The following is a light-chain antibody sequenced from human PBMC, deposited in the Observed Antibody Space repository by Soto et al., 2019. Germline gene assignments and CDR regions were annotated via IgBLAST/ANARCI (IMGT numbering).Light chain of an antibody. V-gene: IGLV2-14*03. J-gene: IGLJ1*01. CDR3: RAHTTDRALLYV. Sequence: IFCTETRNYDVCYDYVSWYQHLSGKVANVMIYDVSNRPSGVSNRFSGSKSGNTAFLTSSGLLTEDEAEYYCRAHTTDRALLYVCGTEPEVPAL. CDR2: DVS. CDR1: RNYDVCYDY.